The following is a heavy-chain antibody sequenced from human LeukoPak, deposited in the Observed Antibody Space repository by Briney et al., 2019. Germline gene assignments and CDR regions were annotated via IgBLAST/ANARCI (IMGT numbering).Heavy chain of an antibody. CDR2: ISGGSYDI. Sequence: GGFLRLSCEASGIGFSTYAMSWVRQAPGKGLELVSTISGGSYDIYYADSVKGRFTISRDNRKNMVFVQMNSLRAEDTAVYYCARAPGALDIWGLGTLVTVSS. CDR3: ARAPGALDI. J-gene: IGHJ3*02. CDR1: GIGFSTYA. V-gene: IGHV3-23*01.